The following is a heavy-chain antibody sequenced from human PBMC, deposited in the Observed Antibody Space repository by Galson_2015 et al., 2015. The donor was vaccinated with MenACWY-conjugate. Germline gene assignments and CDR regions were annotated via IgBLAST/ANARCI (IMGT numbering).Heavy chain of an antibody. CDR1: GGSISSSSYY. CDR3: ARDSQWELQYNWFDP. V-gene: IGHV4-39*07. D-gene: IGHD1-26*01. CDR2: IYYSGST. Sequence: ETLSLTCTVSGGSISSSSYYWGWIRQPPGKGLEWIGSIYYSGSTYYNPSLKSRVTISVDTSKNQFSLKLSSVTAADTAVYYCARDSQWELQYNWFDPWGQGTLVTASS. J-gene: IGHJ5*02.